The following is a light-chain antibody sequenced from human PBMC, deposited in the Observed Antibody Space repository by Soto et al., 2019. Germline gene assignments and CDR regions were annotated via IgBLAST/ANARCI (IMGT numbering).Light chain of an antibody. J-gene: IGKJ5*01. Sequence: EIVRTQSPATLSVSAGERATLSCRSSQSVSSNLAWYQQKPGQAPSLIIYGASTRATGTPARFRGSGSGTDFTLTISRLEPEDIAVYYCQQYGSSPPAFRQGTRLEI. V-gene: IGKV3-15*01. CDR3: QQYGSSPPA. CDR2: GAS. CDR1: QSVSSN.